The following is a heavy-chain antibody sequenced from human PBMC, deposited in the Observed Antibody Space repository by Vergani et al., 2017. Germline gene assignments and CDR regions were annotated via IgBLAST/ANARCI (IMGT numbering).Heavy chain of an antibody. Sequence: EVQLVESGGGLVKPGGSLRLSCAASGFTFSSYSMNWVRQAPGKGLEWVSSISSSSSYIYYAASVKGRFTTSRDNTKNSLYLQMNRLRAEDTAVYYCAGVTPADYGGNPDAFDIWSQGTIVTVSS. CDR3: AGVTPADYGGNPDAFDI. CDR2: ISSSSSYI. J-gene: IGHJ3*02. CDR1: GFTFSSYS. V-gene: IGHV3-21*01. D-gene: IGHD4-23*01.